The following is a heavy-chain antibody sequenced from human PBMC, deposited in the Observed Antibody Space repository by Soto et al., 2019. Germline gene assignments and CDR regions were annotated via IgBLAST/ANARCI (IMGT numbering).Heavy chain of an antibody. CDR2: IGTAGDT. CDR3: ARSPGFYYGMDV. J-gene: IGHJ6*02. D-gene: IGHD3-3*01. V-gene: IGHV3-13*01. CDR1: GFTFSSYD. Sequence: PGGSLRLSCAASGFTFSSYDMHWVRQATGKGLEWVSAIGTAGDTYYPGSVKGRFTISRENAKNSLYLQMNSLRAGDTAVYYCARSPGFYYGMDVWGQGTTVTVSS.